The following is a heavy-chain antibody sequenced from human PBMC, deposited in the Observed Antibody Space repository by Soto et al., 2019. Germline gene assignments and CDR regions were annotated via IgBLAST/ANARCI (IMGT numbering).Heavy chain of an antibody. CDR1: GGTFGSDS. Sequence: SVKVSCKASGGTFGSDSITWVRQAPGQGLEWVGRIIPIFGTTNYAQNLQGRVTISADKSTLTSYMELHSLTSDDTALYYCARDRTDSGYYTNWLDPWG. J-gene: IGHJ5*02. D-gene: IGHD3-22*01. V-gene: IGHV1-69*06. CDR2: IIPIFGTT. CDR3: ARDRTDSGYYTNWLDP.